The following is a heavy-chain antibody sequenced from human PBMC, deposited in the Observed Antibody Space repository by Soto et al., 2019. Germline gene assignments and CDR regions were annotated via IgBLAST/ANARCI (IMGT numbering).Heavy chain of an antibody. J-gene: IGHJ6*02. Sequence: EVQLLGSGGGLVQPGGSLRLSCAASGFTFSSYAMSWVRQAPGKGLEWVSTISDSGDSTYYADSVKGRFTISGDNAKDTVDLQNNSLRDEDTAVYYCGKWGGSGSSYDWGQGTTVTVSS. D-gene: IGHD2-15*01. CDR1: GFTFSSYA. V-gene: IGHV3-23*01. CDR2: ISDSGDST. CDR3: GKWGGSGSSYD.